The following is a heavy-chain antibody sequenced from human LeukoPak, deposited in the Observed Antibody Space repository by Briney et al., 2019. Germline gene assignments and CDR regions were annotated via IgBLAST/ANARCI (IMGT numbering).Heavy chain of an antibody. CDR1: GGSSSGYY. V-gene: IGHV4-34*01. Sequence: PSETLSLTCAVYGGSSSGYYWNWIRQPPGKGLEWIGEINHSGRTKYNPSLKSRVTISVDTSKNQFSLKLSSVTAADTAVYYCARGSFLSSNWYYFDYWGQGTLVTVSS. D-gene: IGHD4-11*01. CDR2: INHSGRT. CDR3: ARGSFLSSNWYYFDY. J-gene: IGHJ4*02.